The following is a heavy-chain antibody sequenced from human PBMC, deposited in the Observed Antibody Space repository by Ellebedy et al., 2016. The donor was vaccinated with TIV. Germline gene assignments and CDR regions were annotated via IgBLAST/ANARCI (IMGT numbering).Heavy chain of an antibody. CDR2: IYRNDNT. J-gene: IGHJ4*02. D-gene: IGHD2-8*01. Sequence: GESLKISCAASGFTVSRSYMRWVRQAPGKGLEWVSTIYRNDNTTYAASFRGSFTISTDTSRNTMSLEMTRLRVEDTALYYCAKGRDILTYLTFWGQGTLISVSS. CDR3: AKGRDILTYLTF. CDR1: GFTVSRSY. V-gene: IGHV3-66*01.